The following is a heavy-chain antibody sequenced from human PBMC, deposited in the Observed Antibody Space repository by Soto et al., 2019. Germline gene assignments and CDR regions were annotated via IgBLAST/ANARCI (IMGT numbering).Heavy chain of an antibody. CDR1: GFTFSSYA. J-gene: IGHJ4*02. CDR3: AKDLFPSNLRFLEWLTFDY. D-gene: IGHD3-3*01. CDR2: ISGSGGST. Sequence: PGGSLRLSXAASGFTFSSYAMSWVRQAPGKGLEWVSAISGSGGSTYYADSVKGRFTISRDNSKNTLYLQMNSLRAEDTAVYYCAKDLFPSNLRFLEWLTFDYWGQGTLVTVSS. V-gene: IGHV3-23*01.